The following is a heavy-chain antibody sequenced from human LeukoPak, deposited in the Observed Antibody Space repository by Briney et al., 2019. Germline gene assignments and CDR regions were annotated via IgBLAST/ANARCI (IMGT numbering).Heavy chain of an antibody. D-gene: IGHD5-12*01. Sequence: SETLSLTCTVSGGSISSHYWTWIRQPAGKGLEWIGRIYTSGSTNYNPSLRSRVTMSVDTSKNQFSLKLSSVTAADTAVYYCARNGYDWGFDYWGQGTLVTVSS. J-gene: IGHJ4*02. V-gene: IGHV4-4*07. CDR1: GGSISSHY. CDR3: ARNGYDWGFDY. CDR2: IYTSGST.